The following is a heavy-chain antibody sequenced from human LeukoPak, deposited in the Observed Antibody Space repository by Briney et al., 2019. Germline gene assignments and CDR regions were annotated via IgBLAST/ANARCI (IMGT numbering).Heavy chain of an antibody. CDR3: AREVLRYFDWLSDAFDI. Sequence: GASVKVSCKASGYTFTGYYMHWVRQAPGQGLEWMEWINPNSGGTNYAQKFQGRVTMTRDTSISTAYMGLSRLRSDDTAVYYCAREVLRYFDWLSDAFDIWGQGTMVTVSS. CDR1: GYTFTGYY. J-gene: IGHJ3*02. CDR2: INPNSGGT. D-gene: IGHD3-9*01. V-gene: IGHV1-2*02.